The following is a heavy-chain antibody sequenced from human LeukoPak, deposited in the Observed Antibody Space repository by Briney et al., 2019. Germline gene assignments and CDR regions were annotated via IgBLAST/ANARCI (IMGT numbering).Heavy chain of an antibody. CDR3: ARGVLEWLSPFDY. Sequence: PGGSLRLSCAASGFTFSDYYMSWIRQAPGRGLEWVSYISSSGSTIYYADSVKGRFTISRDNAKNSLYLQMNSLRAEDTAVYYCARGVLEWLSPFDYWGQGTLVTVSS. D-gene: IGHD3-3*01. CDR1: GFTFSDYY. V-gene: IGHV3-11*04. J-gene: IGHJ4*02. CDR2: ISSSGSTI.